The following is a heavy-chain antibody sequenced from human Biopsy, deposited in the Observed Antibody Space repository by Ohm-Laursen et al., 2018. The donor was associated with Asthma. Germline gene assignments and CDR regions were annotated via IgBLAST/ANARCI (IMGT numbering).Heavy chain of an antibody. V-gene: IGHV4-31*11. J-gene: IGHJ5*01. CDR2: INNRGDT. Sequence: TLSLTCAVSGGSINSGGFYWGWVRQRPGKGPEWIGYINNRGDTYYNPSLKSRAIVSVETSKNQFSLKLTSVTAADSALYYCTRDLAGSCTSASCYGFDSWGQGAQVTVSS. CDR1: GGSINSGGFY. D-gene: IGHD2-2*01. CDR3: TRDLAGSCTSASCYGFDS.